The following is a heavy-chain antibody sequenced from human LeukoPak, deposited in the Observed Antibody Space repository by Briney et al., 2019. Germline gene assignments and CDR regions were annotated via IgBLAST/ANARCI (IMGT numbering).Heavy chain of an antibody. J-gene: IGHJ4*02. CDR1: GGTFSSYA. Sequence: SVKVSCKASGGTFSSYAISWVRQAPGQGLEWMGGIIPIFGTANYAQKFQGRVTITADESTSTAYMELSSLRSEDTAVYYCARDHDRYCSGGSCSEFDYWGQGTLVTVSS. CDR3: ARDHDRYCSGGSCSEFDY. D-gene: IGHD2-15*01. CDR2: IIPIFGTA. V-gene: IGHV1-69*13.